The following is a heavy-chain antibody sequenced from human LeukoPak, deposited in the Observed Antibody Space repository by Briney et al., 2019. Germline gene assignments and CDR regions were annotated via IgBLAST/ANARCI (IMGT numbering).Heavy chain of an antibody. D-gene: IGHD3-22*01. CDR3: AREDSSGTSGWFDP. V-gene: IGHV1-2*02. J-gene: IGHJ5*02. CDR2: INPNSGGT. CDR1: GYTFTSYD. Sequence: ASVKVSCKASGYTFTSYDINWVRQATGQGLEWMGWINPNSGGTNYAQKFQGRVTMTRDTSISTAYMELSRLRSDDTAVYYCAREDSSGTSGWFDPWGQGTLVTVSS.